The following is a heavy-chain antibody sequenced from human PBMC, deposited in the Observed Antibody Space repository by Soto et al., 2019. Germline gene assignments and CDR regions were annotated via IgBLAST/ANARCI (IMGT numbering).Heavy chain of an antibody. J-gene: IGHJ3*02. Sequence: VQLQESGPGLVKPSQTLSLTCSVSGGSISSGPYYWTWIRQHPGKGQEWIGYINYSGGTFYNPSLKSRISISRDTSTNQFSLRLTSVTAADTAVYYCARERLDSSDYNSGAFDIWGQGTMVTVSS. V-gene: IGHV4-31*03. D-gene: IGHD6-19*01. CDR1: GGSISSGPYY. CDR3: ARERLDSSDYNSGAFDI. CDR2: INYSGGT.